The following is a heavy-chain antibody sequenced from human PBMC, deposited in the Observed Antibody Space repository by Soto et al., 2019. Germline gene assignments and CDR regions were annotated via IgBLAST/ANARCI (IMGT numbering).Heavy chain of an antibody. Sequence: SETLSLTCAVYGGYFSGYYWSWIRQPPGKGLEWIGEINHSGSTNYNPSLKSRVTISVDTSKNQFSLKLSSVTAADSAVYFCARLEGLATISYYFDFWGPGALVTVSS. D-gene: IGHD3-9*01. CDR2: INHSGST. V-gene: IGHV4-34*01. J-gene: IGHJ4*02. CDR1: GGYFSGYY. CDR3: ARLEGLATISYYFDF.